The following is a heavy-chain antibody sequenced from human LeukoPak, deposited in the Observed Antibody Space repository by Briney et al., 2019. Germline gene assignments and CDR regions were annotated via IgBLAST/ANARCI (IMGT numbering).Heavy chain of an antibody. CDR2: IYYSGST. CDR3: ARDQGTYCSGTSCYGGGFDY. D-gene: IGHD2-2*01. J-gene: IGHJ4*02. V-gene: IGHV4-59*01. CDR1: GGSISSYY. Sequence: SETLSLTCTDSGGSISSYYWSWIRQPPGKGLEWIGYIYYSGSTNYNPSLKSRVTISVDTSKNQFSLKLSSVTAADTAVYYCARDQGTYCSGTSCYGGGFDYWGQGTLVTVSS.